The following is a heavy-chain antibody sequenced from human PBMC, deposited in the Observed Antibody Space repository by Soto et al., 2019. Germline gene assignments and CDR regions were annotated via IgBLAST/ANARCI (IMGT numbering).Heavy chain of an antibody. V-gene: IGHV3-30*18. CDR2: IAFDGSFK. CDR3: ANSAYYDTLSGSPALSF. Sequence: GGSLRLSCKVSGFTFSNYGMHWVRQAPGKGLEWVAVIAFDGSFKYYVDSVKDRFTISRDNSKNTLYLQMDRLGVEDTALYYCANSAYYDTLSGSPALSFWGQGTLVTVSS. J-gene: IGHJ4*02. CDR1: GFTFSNYG. D-gene: IGHD3-9*01.